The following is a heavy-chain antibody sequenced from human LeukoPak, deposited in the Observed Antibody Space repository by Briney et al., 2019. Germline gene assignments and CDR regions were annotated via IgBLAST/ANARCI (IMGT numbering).Heavy chain of an antibody. D-gene: IGHD3-9*01. CDR3: ARDWVLRYFDWLPDYYYGMDV. J-gene: IGHJ6*02. CDR2: IKQDGSEK. V-gene: IGHV3-7*01. CDR1: EFTFSSYW. Sequence: GGSLRLSCAASEFTFSSYWMSWVRQAPGKGLEWVANIKQDGSEKYYVDSVKGRFTISRDNAKNSLYLQMNSLRAEDTAEYYCARDWVLRYFDWLPDYYYGMDVWGQGATVTVSS.